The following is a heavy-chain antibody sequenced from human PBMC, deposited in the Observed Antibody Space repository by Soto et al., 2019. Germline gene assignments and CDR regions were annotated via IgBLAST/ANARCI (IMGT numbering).Heavy chain of an antibody. Sequence: GGSLRLSCAASGFTFSSYWMYWVRQAPGKGLVWVSRTNSDGSDTSYADSVKGRFTISRDNAKNTLYLQMNSLRAEDTAVYYCAKLTYYYDSSLNPFDYWGQGT. CDR3: AKLTYYYDSSLNPFDY. D-gene: IGHD3-22*01. J-gene: IGHJ4*02. V-gene: IGHV3-74*01. CDR1: GFTFSSYW. CDR2: TNSDGSDT.